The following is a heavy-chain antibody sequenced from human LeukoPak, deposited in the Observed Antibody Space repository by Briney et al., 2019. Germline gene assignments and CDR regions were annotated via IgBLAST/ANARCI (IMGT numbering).Heavy chain of an antibody. CDR1: GFTFDDYA. J-gene: IGHJ4*02. CDR2: ISWNSGSI. Sequence: SLRLSCAASGFTFDDYAMHWVRQAPGKGLEWVSGISWNSGSIGYADSVKGRFTISRVNAKNSLYLQMNSLRAEDTALYYCAKYDYVWEYFDYWGQGTLVTVSS. V-gene: IGHV3-9*01. D-gene: IGHD3-16*01. CDR3: AKYDYVWEYFDY.